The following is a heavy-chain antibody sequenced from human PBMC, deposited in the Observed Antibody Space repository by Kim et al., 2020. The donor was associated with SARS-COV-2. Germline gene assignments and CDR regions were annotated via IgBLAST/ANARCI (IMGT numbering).Heavy chain of an antibody. V-gene: IGHV4-34*01. J-gene: IGHJ6*02. D-gene: IGHD3-10*01. CDR3: ARRGVIFYGMDV. Sequence: NYNPPLKSRVTISVDTSKNQFSLKLSSVTAADTAVYYCARRGVIFYGMDVWGQGTTVTVSS.